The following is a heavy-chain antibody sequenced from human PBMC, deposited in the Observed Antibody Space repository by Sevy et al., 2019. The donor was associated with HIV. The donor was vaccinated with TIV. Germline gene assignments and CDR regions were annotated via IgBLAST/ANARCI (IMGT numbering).Heavy chain of an antibody. Sequence: GGSLRLSCAASGFTFSSYGMHWVRQAPGKGLEWVAVISYDGSNKYYVDSVKGRFTISRDNSKNTLYLQMNSLRAEDTAVYYCAKDPNKYSSGWYEGPDYWGQGTLVTVSS. J-gene: IGHJ4*02. CDR3: AKDPNKYSSGWYEGPDY. CDR1: GFTFSSYG. CDR2: ISYDGSNK. V-gene: IGHV3-30*18. D-gene: IGHD6-19*01.